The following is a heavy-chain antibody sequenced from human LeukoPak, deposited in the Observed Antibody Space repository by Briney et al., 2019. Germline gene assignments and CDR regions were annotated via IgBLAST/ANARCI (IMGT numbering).Heavy chain of an antibody. CDR2: IGGDAVST. CDR3: AKDLWKADY. V-gene: IGHV3-23*01. D-gene: IGHD3-3*01. J-gene: IGHJ4*02. Sequence: GGSLRLSCATSGFTFSSYAMSWVRQAPGKGLEWVSAIGGDAVSTYYADSVKGRFSISRDNSKNTLYLQMNSLRADDTAVYYCAKDLWKADYWGQGTLVTVSS. CDR1: GFTFSSYA.